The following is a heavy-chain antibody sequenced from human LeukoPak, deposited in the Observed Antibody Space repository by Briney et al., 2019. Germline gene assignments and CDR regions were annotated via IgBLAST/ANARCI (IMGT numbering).Heavy chain of an antibody. CDR2: IYPGDSDT. J-gene: IGHJ6*03. CDR1: GYSFTSYW. CDR3: ASHRGGMGPYYYYMDV. Sequence: GESLKISCKGSGYSFTSYWIGWVRQMPGKGLEWMGIIYPGDSDTRYSPSFQGQVTISADKSISTAYLQWSSLKASDTAMYYCASHRGGMGPYYYYMDVWGKGTTVTISS. V-gene: IGHV5-51*01. D-gene: IGHD3-10*01.